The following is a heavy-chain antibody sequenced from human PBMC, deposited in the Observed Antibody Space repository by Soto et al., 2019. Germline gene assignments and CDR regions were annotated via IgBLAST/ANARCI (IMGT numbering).Heavy chain of an antibody. Sequence: GGSLRLSCAASGFTFSSYAMHWVRQAPGKGLEWVAVISYDGSNKYYADSVKGRFTISRDNSKNTLYLQMNSLRAEDTAVYYCARNGLESPIELWFGELPLGLYGMDVWGQGTTVTVSS. CDR3: ARNGLESPIELWFGELPLGLYGMDV. CDR1: GFTFSSYA. V-gene: IGHV3-30-3*01. CDR2: ISYDGSNK. D-gene: IGHD3-10*01. J-gene: IGHJ6*02.